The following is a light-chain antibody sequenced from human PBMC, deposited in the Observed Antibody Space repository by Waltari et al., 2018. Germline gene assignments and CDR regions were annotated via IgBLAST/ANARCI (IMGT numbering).Light chain of an antibody. CDR3: CSYAGGSRVI. V-gene: IGLV2-23*01. CDR1: KHDLGPYHF. J-gene: IGLJ2*01. CDR2: EAT. Sequence: QSALTQPASLSGSPGQSIPIPCAGTKHDLGPYHFVSWFQQFPGQAPKLIVSEATKRPSGVSYRFSGSKSGNTASLTISGLQAEDEADYYCCSYAGGSRVIFGGGTKLTVL.